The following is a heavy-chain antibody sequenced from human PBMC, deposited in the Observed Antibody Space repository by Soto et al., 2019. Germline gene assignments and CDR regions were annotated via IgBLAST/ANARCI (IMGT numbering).Heavy chain of an antibody. CDR3: VSQRTTVPTQAYFDY. J-gene: IGHJ4*02. Sequence: PSETLSLTCTVSGGSVTNSSYYWGWIRQSPGKGLEWIGSVYYRGRSYSKSSVKSRVTISVDTSKNRFSLSLNSVTASDTAVYFCVSQRTTVPTQAYFDYWGPXALVTASS. CDR2: VYYRGRS. V-gene: IGHV4-39*01. D-gene: IGHD4-17*01. CDR1: GGSVTNSSYY.